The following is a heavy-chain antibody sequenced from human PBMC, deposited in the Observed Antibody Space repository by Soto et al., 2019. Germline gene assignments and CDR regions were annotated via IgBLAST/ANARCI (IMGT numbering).Heavy chain of an antibody. CDR1: GGSFSGYY. CDR2: INDRGSI. CDR3: AREGHDILTGPPWVWYFDL. Sequence: VQLQLWGAGPFRPLATLSLTCGLSGGSFSGYYWAWVRQSPGKGLEWIGEINDRGSINYNSSLNSRVSISVAPSKNNYSLKLRSVYAAGAAVYYCAREGHDILTGPPWVWYFDLWGRRTLVTVSS. D-gene: IGHD3-9*01. J-gene: IGHJ2*01. V-gene: IGHV4-34*01.